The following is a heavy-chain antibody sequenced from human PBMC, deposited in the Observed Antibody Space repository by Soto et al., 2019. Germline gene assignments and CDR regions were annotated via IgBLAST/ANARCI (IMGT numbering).Heavy chain of an antibody. V-gene: IGHV3-21*01. CDR1: GFTFSRNT. J-gene: IGHJ6*02. Sequence: XVSLRLSCVTSGFTFSRNTMNWVRQAPGKGLEWVASITSSGSYVYYADSVKGRFSASRDNAKNSLSLQMDSLRPDDTAIYFCVKDEGIEAMDVWGQGTTVTVSS. D-gene: IGHD3-3*02. CDR3: VKDEGIEAMDV. CDR2: ITSSGSYV.